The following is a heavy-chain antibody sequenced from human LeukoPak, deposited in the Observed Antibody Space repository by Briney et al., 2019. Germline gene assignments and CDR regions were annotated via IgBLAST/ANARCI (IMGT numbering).Heavy chain of an antibody. CDR2: IYTSGST. CDR3: ARASVGEVTLYYYYYMDV. CDR1: GGSISSGSYY. D-gene: IGHD3-3*01. V-gene: IGHV4-61*02. J-gene: IGHJ6*03. Sequence: SETLSLTCTVSGGSISSGSYYWSCIRQPAGKGLECIGRIYTSGSTNYNPSLKSRVTISVDTSKNQFSLKLSSVTAADTAVYYCARASVGEVTLYYYYYMDVWGKGTTVTVSS.